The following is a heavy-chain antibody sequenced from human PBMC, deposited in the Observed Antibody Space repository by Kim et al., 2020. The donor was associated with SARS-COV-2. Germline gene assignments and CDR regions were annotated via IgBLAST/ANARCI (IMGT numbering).Heavy chain of an antibody. Sequence: NYDQKFQGRVTITADESTSTAYMELSSLRAEDTAVYYCARGLVGATYFDYWGQGTLVTVSS. J-gene: IGHJ4*02. D-gene: IGHD1-26*01. CDR3: ARGLVGATYFDY. V-gene: IGHV1-69*01.